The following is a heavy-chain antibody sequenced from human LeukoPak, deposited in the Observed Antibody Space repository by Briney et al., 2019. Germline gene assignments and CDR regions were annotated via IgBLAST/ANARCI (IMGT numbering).Heavy chain of an antibody. D-gene: IGHD2-2*01. V-gene: IGHV1-69*05. CDR1: GGTFSSYA. CDR2: IIPIFGTA. CDR3: ASYQQYYFDY. J-gene: IGHJ4*02. Sequence: ASVKVSCKASGGTFSSYAISWVRQAPGQGLEWMGRIIPIFGTANYAQKFQGRVTITTDESTSTAYMGLSSLRSEDTAVYYCASYQQYYFDYWGQGTLVTVSS.